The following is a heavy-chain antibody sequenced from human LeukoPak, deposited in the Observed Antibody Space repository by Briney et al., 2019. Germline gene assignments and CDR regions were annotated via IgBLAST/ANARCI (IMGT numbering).Heavy chain of an antibody. D-gene: IGHD4-17*01. Sequence: PSDTLSLTCAVCGGSISSGGYSGSWIRQPPGKALEWSGYIYYSGSTNYNPSLKSRVTISVATSKTQFSLKLSSVTAADTAVYYCARDGYGDNDYWGQGTLVTVSS. V-gene: IGHV4-61*08. CDR3: ARDGYGDNDY. J-gene: IGHJ4*02. CDR1: GGSISSGGYS. CDR2: IYYSGST.